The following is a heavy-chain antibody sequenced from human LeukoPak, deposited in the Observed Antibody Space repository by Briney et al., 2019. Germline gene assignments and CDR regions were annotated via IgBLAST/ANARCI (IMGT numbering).Heavy chain of an antibody. V-gene: IGHV3-7*01. J-gene: IGHJ5*02. Sequence: LTGGSLRLSCAASGFTFSSYWMSWVRQAPGKGLEWVANIKQDGSEKYYVDSVKGRFTISRDNAKNSLYLQMNSLRAEDTAVYYCARQLSSSWYGNWFDPWGQGTLVTVSS. D-gene: IGHD6-13*01. CDR3: ARQLSSSWYGNWFDP. CDR2: IKQDGSEK. CDR1: GFTFSSYW.